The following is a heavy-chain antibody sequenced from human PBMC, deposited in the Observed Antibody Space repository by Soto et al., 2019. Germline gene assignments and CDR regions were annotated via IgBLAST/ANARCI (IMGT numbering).Heavy chain of an antibody. CDR3: ATMGTPVTGLYYFDY. Sequence: SETLSLTCTVPGGSVNIGTYYWSWIRQPPGKGLEWIGFIHYSGSTNYNPSLKSRVTMSVDTSKNQFSLDLSSVTAADTAVYYCATMGTPVTGLYYFDYWGQGTLVTVSS. CDR2: IHYSGST. V-gene: IGHV4-61*01. J-gene: IGHJ4*02. D-gene: IGHD4-17*01. CDR1: GGSVNIGTYY.